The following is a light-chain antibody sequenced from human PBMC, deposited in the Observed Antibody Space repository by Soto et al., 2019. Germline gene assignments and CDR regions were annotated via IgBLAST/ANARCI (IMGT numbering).Light chain of an antibody. Sequence: QSALTQPAPVSGSPGQSITISCTGTSSDVGSYNLVSWYQQHPGKAPKLMIYEGSKRPSGVSNRFSGSKSGNTASLTISGLQAEDEADYYCCSYAGSVVFGGGTQLTVL. CDR3: CSYAGSVV. V-gene: IGLV2-23*01. J-gene: IGLJ2*01. CDR1: SSDVGSYNL. CDR2: EGS.